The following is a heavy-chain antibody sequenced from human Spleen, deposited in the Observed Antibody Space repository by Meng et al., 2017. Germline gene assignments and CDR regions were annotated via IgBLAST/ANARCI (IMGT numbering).Heavy chain of an antibody. CDR3: ARGPTTMAHDFDY. D-gene: IGHD4-11*01. J-gene: IGHJ4*02. CDR1: GGSFSGFY. V-gene: IGHV4-34*01. CDR2: VTHSGST. Sequence: SETLSLTCAVSGGSFSGFYWYWIRQPPGKGLEWIGEVTHSGSTNYNPSLESRATISVDTSQNNLSLKLSSVTAADSAVYYCARGPTTMAHDFDYWGQGTLVTVSS.